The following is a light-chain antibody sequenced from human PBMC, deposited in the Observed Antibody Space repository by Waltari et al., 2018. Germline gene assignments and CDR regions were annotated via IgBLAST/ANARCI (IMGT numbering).Light chain of an antibody. CDR1: QSVLYSSNSQNY. V-gene: IGKV4-1*01. CDR2: WAS. CDR3: QQYDNLPPGLT. J-gene: IGKJ4*01. Sequence: DIVMTQSPDSLAVSLGERVTINCKSSQSVLYSSNSQNYLAWYQQKPGQPPKLRIYWASARESGVPDRFSGSESGTDFTLTISSLQPEDIATYYCQQYDNLPPGLTFGGGTKVEIK.